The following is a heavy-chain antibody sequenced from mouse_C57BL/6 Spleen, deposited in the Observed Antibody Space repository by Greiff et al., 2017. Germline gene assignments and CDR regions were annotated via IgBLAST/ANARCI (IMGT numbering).Heavy chain of an antibody. Sequence: VQLQQPGAELVKPGASVKMSSKASGYTFTSYWITWVKQRPGQGLAWIGDIYPGRGSTNYNEKFKSKATLTVDTSSSTACMQLSGLTSEDSAVYYCAGIYYDYGWFAYWGQVTLVTVSA. CDR1: GYTFTSYW. CDR3: AGIYYDYGWFAY. D-gene: IGHD2-4*01. J-gene: IGHJ3*01. CDR2: IYPGRGST. V-gene: IGHV1-55*01.